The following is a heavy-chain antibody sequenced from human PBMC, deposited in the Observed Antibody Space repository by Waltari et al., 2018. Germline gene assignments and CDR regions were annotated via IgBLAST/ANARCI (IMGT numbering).Heavy chain of an antibody. J-gene: IGHJ4*02. Sequence: EVQLVESGGGLVQPGGSLRLSCAASGFTFSSYSMNWVRQAPGRGLEWVSYISSSSSTIYYADSVKGRFTISRDKAKNSLYLQMNSLRAEDTAVYYCARESRRFSGPIDYWGQGTLVTVSS. CDR3: ARESRRFSGPIDY. V-gene: IGHV3-48*01. CDR1: GFTFSSYS. CDR2: ISSSSSTI. D-gene: IGHD3-10*01.